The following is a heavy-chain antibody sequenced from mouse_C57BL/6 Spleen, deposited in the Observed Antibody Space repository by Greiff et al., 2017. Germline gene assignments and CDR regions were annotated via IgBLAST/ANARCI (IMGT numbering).Heavy chain of an antibody. CDR3: ARKIYYDYDAWFAY. V-gene: IGHV1-18*01. D-gene: IGHD2-4*01. Sequence: SGPELVKPGASVKIPCKASGYTFTDYNMDWVKQSHGKSLEWIGDINPNNGGTIYNQKFKGKATLTVDKSSSTAYMELRSLTSEDTAVYYCARKIYYDYDAWFAYWGQGTLVTVSA. CDR2: INPNNGGT. J-gene: IGHJ3*01. CDR1: GYTFTDYN.